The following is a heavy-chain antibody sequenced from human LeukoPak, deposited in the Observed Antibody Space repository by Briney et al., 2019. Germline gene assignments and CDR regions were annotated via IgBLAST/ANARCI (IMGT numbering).Heavy chain of an antibody. Sequence: PGGSLRLSSAASGFTFDDYAMHWVRQAPGKGLEWVSGISWNSGSIGYADSVKGRFTISRDNAKNSLYLQMNSLRAEDTAVYYCARESPSAKWFDPWGQGTLVTVSS. V-gene: IGHV3-9*01. CDR3: ARESPSAKWFDP. CDR2: ISWNSGSI. D-gene: IGHD2-15*01. CDR1: GFTFDDYA. J-gene: IGHJ5*02.